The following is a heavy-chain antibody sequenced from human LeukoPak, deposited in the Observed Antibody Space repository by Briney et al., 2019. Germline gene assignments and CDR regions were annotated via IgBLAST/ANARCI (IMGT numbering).Heavy chain of an antibody. CDR1: GFTFSSYW. Sequence: PGGSLRLSCAASGFTFSSYWMHWVRQAPGKGLVWVSRINGDGSTTTYADSVTGRFIISRDNAKNTQYLQMNRLGAEDTAVYYCARVSIGAWYFDLWGRGTLVTVSS. D-gene: IGHD3-16*01. J-gene: IGHJ2*01. CDR2: INGDGSTT. V-gene: IGHV3-74*01. CDR3: ARVSIGAWYFDL.